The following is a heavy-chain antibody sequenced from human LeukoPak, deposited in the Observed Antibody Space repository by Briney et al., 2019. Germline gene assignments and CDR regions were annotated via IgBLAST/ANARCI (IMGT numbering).Heavy chain of an antibody. D-gene: IGHD6-19*01. CDR1: GFTFSSYS. CDR3: ARASEQGWLDYYHGLDV. Sequence: GGSLRLSCAASGFTFSSYSMNWVRQAPGKGLEWVSSISSSSDYINYADSVKGRFTISRDNVKNSLYLQMNSLRVEDTAVYYCARASEQGWLDYYHGLDVWGQGTTVTVSS. V-gene: IGHV3-21*01. CDR2: ISSSSDYI. J-gene: IGHJ6*02.